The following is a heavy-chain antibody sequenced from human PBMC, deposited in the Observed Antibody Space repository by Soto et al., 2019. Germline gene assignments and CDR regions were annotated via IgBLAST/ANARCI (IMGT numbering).Heavy chain of an antibody. CDR1: GFTFSSYS. CDR2: ISSSSSYI. D-gene: IGHD1-26*01. Sequence: GGSLRLSCAASGFTFSSYSMNWVRQAPGKGLEWVSSISSSSSYIYYADSVKGRFTISRDNAKNSLYLQMNSLRAEDTAVYYCARDPKIVGATDNELFDYWGQGTLVTVSS. V-gene: IGHV3-21*01. J-gene: IGHJ4*02. CDR3: ARDPKIVGATDNELFDY.